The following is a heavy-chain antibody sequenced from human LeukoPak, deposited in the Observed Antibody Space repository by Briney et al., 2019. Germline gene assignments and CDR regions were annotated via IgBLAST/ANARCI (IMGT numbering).Heavy chain of an antibody. J-gene: IGHJ4*02. Sequence: SVKVSCKASGYDFTSVGISWVRQAPGQGLEWMGWISAYSGNTNYAQNLQGRVTMTTDTSTNTAYMELRSLRSDDTAVFYCARAGYCSSSSCSHYFDYWGQGTLVTVSS. V-gene: IGHV1-18*01. CDR1: GYDFTSVG. D-gene: IGHD2-2*01. CDR3: ARAGYCSSSSCSHYFDY. CDR2: ISAYSGNT.